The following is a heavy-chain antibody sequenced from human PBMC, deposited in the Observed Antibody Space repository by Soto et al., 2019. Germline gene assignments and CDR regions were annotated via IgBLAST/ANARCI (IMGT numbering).Heavy chain of an antibody. J-gene: IGHJ6*02. CDR1: GYTFTNYG. V-gene: IGHV1-18*04. Sequence: QVQLVESGAEVKKPGASVKVSCKASGYTFTNYGISWVRRAPGQGLEGMGWISGYNGNTKYAQKFQGRVTMTTDTPTDTAYMDLGSLRSDDTAVYYCARDREYYYDSSGNYYYHYGMDVWGQGTTVTVS. CDR3: ARDREYYYDSSGNYYYHYGMDV. D-gene: IGHD3-22*01. CDR2: ISGYNGNT.